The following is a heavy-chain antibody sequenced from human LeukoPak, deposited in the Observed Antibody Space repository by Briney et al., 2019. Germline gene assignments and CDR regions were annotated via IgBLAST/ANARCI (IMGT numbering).Heavy chain of an antibody. CDR3: ARVYYDFWSGYSDY. V-gene: IGHV3-9*01. CDR2: ISWNSGSI. CDR1: GFTFDDYA. D-gene: IGHD3-3*01. J-gene: IGHJ4*02. Sequence: GGSLRLSCAASGFTFDDYAMHWVRQAPGKGLEWVSGISWNSGSIGYADSVKGRFTISRDNAKNSLYLQMNSLRAEDTAVYYCARVYYDFWSGYSDYWGQGTLVTVSS.